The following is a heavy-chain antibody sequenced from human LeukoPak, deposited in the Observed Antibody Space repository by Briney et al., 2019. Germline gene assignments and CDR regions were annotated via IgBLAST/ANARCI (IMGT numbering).Heavy chain of an antibody. V-gene: IGHV4-30-4*08. Sequence: TSQTLSLTCTVSGGSISSGDYYWSWIRQPPGKGLEWIGEINHSGSTNYNPSLKSRVTISVDTSMSQFSLMLSSVTAADSAVYYCARGLGGGYKWAYFDSWGQGTLVTVSS. CDR2: INHSGST. D-gene: IGHD5-24*01. J-gene: IGHJ4*02. CDR1: GGSISSGDYY. CDR3: ARGLGGGYKWAYFDS.